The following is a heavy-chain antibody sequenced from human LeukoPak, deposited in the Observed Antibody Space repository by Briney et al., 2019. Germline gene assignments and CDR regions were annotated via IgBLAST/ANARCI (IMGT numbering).Heavy chain of an antibody. CDR3: AKIVGAEYYFDY. V-gene: IGHV3-21*01. CDR1: GFTFSSYS. D-gene: IGHD1-26*01. Sequence: PGGSLRLSCAASGFTFSSYSMNWVRQAPGKGLEWVSSISSSSSYIYYADSVKGRFTISRDNAKNSLYLQMNSLRAEDTAVYYCAKIVGAEYYFDYWGQGTLVTVSS. J-gene: IGHJ4*02. CDR2: ISSSSSYI.